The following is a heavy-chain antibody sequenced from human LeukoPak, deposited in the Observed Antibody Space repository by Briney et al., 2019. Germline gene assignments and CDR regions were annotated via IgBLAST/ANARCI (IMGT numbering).Heavy chain of an antibody. CDR2: IYYSGST. Sequence: SQTLSLTCTVSGGSISSGDYYWSWIRQPPGKGLEWIGYIYYSGSTYYNPSLKSRVTISVDTFKNQFSLKLSSVTAADTAVYYCARDGGGDSSGYYSAPFDYWGRGTLVTVSS. D-gene: IGHD3-22*01. CDR3: ARDGGGDSSGYYSAPFDY. V-gene: IGHV4-30-4*01. CDR1: GGSISSGDYY. J-gene: IGHJ4*02.